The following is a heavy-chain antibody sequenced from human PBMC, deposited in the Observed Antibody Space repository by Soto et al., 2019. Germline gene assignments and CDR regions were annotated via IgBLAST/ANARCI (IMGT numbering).Heavy chain of an antibody. CDR2: ISYDGSNK. J-gene: IGHJ4*02. CDR3: AKDRDCSGGSCYYNY. Sequence: GGSLRLSCAASGFTFNNYGMHWVRQAPGKGLEWVAVISYDGSNKYYADSVKGRFTISRDNSKNTLYLQMNSLRAEDTALYYCAKDRDCSGGSCYYNYWGQGTLVTVSS. V-gene: IGHV3-30*18. CDR1: GFTFNNYG. D-gene: IGHD2-15*01.